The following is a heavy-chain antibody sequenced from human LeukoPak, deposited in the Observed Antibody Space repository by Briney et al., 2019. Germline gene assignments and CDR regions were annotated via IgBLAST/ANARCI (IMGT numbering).Heavy chain of an antibody. CDR1: GGSISSGDYY. CDR2: IYYSGST. D-gene: IGHD3-10*01. J-gene: IGHJ4*02. Sequence: SQTLSLTCTVSGGSISSGDYYWSWIRQPPGKGLEWIGYIYYSGSTYYNPSLKSRVTISVDTSENQFSLKLSSVTAADTAVYYCARGGYYGSGSYWGTFDYWGQGTLVTVSS. V-gene: IGHV4-30-4*01. CDR3: ARGGYYGSGSYWGTFDY.